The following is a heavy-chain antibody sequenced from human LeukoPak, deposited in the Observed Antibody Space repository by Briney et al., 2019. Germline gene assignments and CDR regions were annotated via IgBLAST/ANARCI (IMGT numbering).Heavy chain of an antibody. J-gene: IGHJ4*02. CDR2: IHSGGTT. V-gene: IGHV3-53*01. CDR1: GFTVSNNY. D-gene: IGHD5-12*01. Sequence: GGSLRLSCAASGFTVSNNYMSWVRQAPGKGLEWVSVIHSGGTTNYADSVQGRFTISRDNSKTTVYLHMSSLRAEDTAVYYCARDSDSGYGPFASWGQGTLVTVSS. CDR3: ARDSDSGYGPFAS.